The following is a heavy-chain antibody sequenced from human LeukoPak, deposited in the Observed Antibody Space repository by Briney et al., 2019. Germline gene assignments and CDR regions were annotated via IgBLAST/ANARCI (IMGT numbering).Heavy chain of an antibody. Sequence: PSETLSLTCAVYGGSFSGYYWSWIRQPPGKGLEWIGEINHSGSTNYNPSLKSRVTISVDTSKNQFSLKLSSVTAADTAVYYCAKHGAATIFGVVKSWYFDLWGRGTLVTVSS. D-gene: IGHD3-3*01. J-gene: IGHJ2*01. CDR2: INHSGST. CDR3: AKHGAATIFGVVKSWYFDL. V-gene: IGHV4-34*01. CDR1: GGSFSGYY.